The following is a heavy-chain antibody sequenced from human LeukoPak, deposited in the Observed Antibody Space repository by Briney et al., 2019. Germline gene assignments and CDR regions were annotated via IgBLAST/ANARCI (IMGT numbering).Heavy chain of an antibody. Sequence: GGSLRLSCPGPEFTFRNAWMSWVRQAPGKGLEWVGRIKSKTDGGTTEYPAPVKGRFTISRDDSKATLYLQMNSLTTEDTAVYYYTTSMILPAAFDYWGQGTLVTVSS. CDR2: IKSKTDGGTT. J-gene: IGHJ4*02. D-gene: IGHD2-2*01. CDR1: EFTFRNAW. CDR3: TTSMILPAAFDY. V-gene: IGHV3-15*01.